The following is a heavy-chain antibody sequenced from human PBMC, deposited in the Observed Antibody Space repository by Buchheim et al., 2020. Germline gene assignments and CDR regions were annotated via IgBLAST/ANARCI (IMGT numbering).Heavy chain of an antibody. CDR3: ARVGTYPDYYYYGMDV. J-gene: IGHJ6*02. D-gene: IGHD1-1*01. V-gene: IGHV3-21*01. CDR2: ISSTSYI. CDR1: GFIFSDYS. Sequence: EVQLVESGGGLVKPGGSLRLSRATSGFIFSDYSMNWVRQAPGKGLEWVSCISSTSYIYYADSVKGRFTISRDNAKSSLYLQMNSLRAEDTAVYYCARVGTYPDYYYYGMDVWGQGTT.